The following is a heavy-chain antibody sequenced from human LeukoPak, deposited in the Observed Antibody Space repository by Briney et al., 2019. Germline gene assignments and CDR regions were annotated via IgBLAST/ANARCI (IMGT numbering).Heavy chain of an antibody. CDR2: INPNSGGT. CDR1: GYTFTGYY. CDR3: ARVWGPTFRAFDI. D-gene: IGHD7-27*01. Sequence: AASVKVSCKASGYTFTGYYMHWVRQAPGQVLEWMGWINPNSGGTNYAQKFQGRVTMTRDTSISTAYMELSRLRSDDTAVYYCARVWGPTFRAFDIWGQGTMVTVSS. V-gene: IGHV1-2*02. J-gene: IGHJ3*02.